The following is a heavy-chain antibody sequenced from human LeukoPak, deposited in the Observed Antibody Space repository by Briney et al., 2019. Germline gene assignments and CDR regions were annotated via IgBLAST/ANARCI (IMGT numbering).Heavy chain of an antibody. CDR2: IYYSGST. CDR3: ARARPPATIFGGFDAFDI. CDR1: GGSISSYY. Sequence: SETLSLTCTVSGGSISSYYWSWIRQPPGKGLEWIGYIYYSGSTNYNPSLKTRVTISVDTSKNQFSLKLSSVTAADTAVYYCARARPPATIFGGFDAFDIWGQGTMVTVSS. J-gene: IGHJ3*02. D-gene: IGHD3-3*01. V-gene: IGHV4-59*01.